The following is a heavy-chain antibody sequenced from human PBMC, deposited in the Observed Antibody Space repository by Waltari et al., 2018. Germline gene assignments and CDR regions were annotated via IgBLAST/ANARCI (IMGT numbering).Heavy chain of an antibody. V-gene: IGHV3-21*01. D-gene: IGHD3-3*01. J-gene: IGHJ4*02. CDR1: GVTFSGYT. Sequence: EVQLVESGGGLVKPGGSLRLSCAASGVTFSGYTMNWVRQAPGKGLEWVSSITSGSSYIYYADSLKGRFTIYRDNAKNSLYLQMNSLRAEDTAVYYCARDQGYYDFVNWGQGTLVTVSS. CDR2: ITSGSSYI. CDR3: ARDQGYYDFVN.